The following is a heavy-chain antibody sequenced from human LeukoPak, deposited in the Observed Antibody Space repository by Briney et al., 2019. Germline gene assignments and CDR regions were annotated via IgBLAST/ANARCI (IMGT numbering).Heavy chain of an antibody. CDR2: IYPGDSDT. Sequence: GESLKISCKGSGYSFPTYWIAWVRQMPGKGLEWMEIIYPGDSDTRYSPSFQGQVTISADKSISTAYLQWRSLKASDTAMYYCARRSGSDALDIWGQGTMVTVSS. CDR3: ARRSGSDALDI. V-gene: IGHV5-51*01. D-gene: IGHD3-10*01. CDR1: GYSFPTYW. J-gene: IGHJ3*02.